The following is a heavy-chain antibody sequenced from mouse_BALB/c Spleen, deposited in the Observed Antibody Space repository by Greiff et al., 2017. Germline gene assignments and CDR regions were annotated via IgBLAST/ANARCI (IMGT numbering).Heavy chain of an antibody. CDR2: IYPSDSYT. CDR1: GYTFTSYW. Sequence: QVQLQQPGAELVRPGASVKLSCKASGYTFTSYWINWVKQRPGQGLEWIGNIYPSDSYTYYNQKFKDKATLTVDKSSSTACMQLSSPTSEDSAVYYGTRPGIYDGYYGFAYWGQGTLVTVSA. V-gene: IGHV1-69*02. D-gene: IGHD2-3*01. J-gene: IGHJ3*01. CDR3: TRPGIYDGYYGFAY.